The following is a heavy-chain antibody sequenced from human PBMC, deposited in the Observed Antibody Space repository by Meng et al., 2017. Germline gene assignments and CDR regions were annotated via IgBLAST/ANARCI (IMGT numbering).Heavy chain of an antibody. D-gene: IGHD1-26*01. CDR2: ISAYNGNT. Sequence: GGSLRLSCKASGYTFTSYGISWVRQAPGQGLEGMGWISAYNGNTNYAQKLQGRVTMTTDTSTSTAYMELRSLRSDDTAVYYCARSKPPNSGSYPRAPEDCDYWGQGTLVTVSS. J-gene: IGHJ4*02. CDR3: ARSKPPNSGSYPRAPEDCDY. V-gene: IGHV1-18*01. CDR1: GYTFTSYG.